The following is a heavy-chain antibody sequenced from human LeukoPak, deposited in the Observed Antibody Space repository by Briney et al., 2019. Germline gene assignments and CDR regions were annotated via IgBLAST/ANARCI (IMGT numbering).Heavy chain of an antibody. CDR1: GFTFSSYA. Sequence: GGSLRLSCAASGFTFSSYAMHWVRQAPGKGLEWVAVISYDGSNKYYADSVKGRSTISRDNAKNSLYLQMNSLRAEDTAVYYCARESMVDLWGQGTLVTVSS. V-gene: IGHV3-30-3*01. CDR2: ISYDGSNK. J-gene: IGHJ4*02. CDR3: ARESMVDL. D-gene: IGHD3-10*01.